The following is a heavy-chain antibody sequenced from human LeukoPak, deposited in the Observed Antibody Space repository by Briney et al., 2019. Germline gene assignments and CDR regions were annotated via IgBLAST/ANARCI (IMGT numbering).Heavy chain of an antibody. V-gene: IGHV3-11*01. CDR1: GFTFTDYY. CDR3: ASVDNGDSLLYYYYMDV. D-gene: IGHD4-17*01. CDR2: ITNSGTTI. J-gene: IGHJ6*03. Sequence: GGSLRLSCAASGFTFTDYYMSWIRQAPGKGLEWVSYITNSGTTIYYADSVKGRFTISRDNAKNSLYLQMNSLRAEDTAVYYCASVDNGDSLLYYYYMDVWGKGTTVTVSS.